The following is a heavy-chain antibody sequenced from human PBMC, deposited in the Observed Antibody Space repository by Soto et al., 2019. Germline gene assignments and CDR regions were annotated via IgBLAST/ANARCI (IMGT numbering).Heavy chain of an antibody. V-gene: IGHV4-59*01. CDR1: GASISSSY. D-gene: IGHD6-6*01. J-gene: IGHJ4*02. CDR3: ARGGNRCSPTSSGVGGFDY. Sequence: SETLSLTCKVSGASISSSYWSWIRQPPGKGLEWIAYISHTGTTNYNPSLKSRVTISLDTSKSQFSLNLTSLTTADTAVYFCARGGNRCSPTSSGVGGFDYWGQGTLVTVSS. CDR2: ISHTGTT.